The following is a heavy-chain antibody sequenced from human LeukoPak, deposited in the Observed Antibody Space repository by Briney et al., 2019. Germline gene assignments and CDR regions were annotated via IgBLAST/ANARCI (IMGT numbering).Heavy chain of an antibody. CDR1: GGSISSYY. Sequence: SETLSLTRPGSGGSISSYYWSLVRQPARKGLEWVGGIYTSGSTNYNPSLKSRVTMSVDTSKNQFSLKLSSVTAADTAVYYCARDRIAAAGMWFDPWGQGTLVTVSS. V-gene: IGHV4-4*07. CDR2: IYTSGST. D-gene: IGHD6-13*01. J-gene: IGHJ5*02. CDR3: ARDRIAAAGMWFDP.